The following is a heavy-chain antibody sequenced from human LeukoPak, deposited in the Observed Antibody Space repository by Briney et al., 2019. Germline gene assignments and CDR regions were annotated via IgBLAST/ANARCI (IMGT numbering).Heavy chain of an antibody. CDR3: ARVGSNYDILTGYEY. CDR1: GYTFTSYG. CDR2: ISAYNGNT. D-gene: IGHD3-9*01. J-gene: IGHJ4*02. V-gene: IGHV1-18*01. Sequence: APVKVSCKASGYTFTSYGISWVRQAPGQGLEWMGWISAYNGNTNYAQKLQGRVTMTTDTSTSTAYMELRSLRSDDTAVYYCARVGSNYDILTGYEYWGQGTLVTVSS.